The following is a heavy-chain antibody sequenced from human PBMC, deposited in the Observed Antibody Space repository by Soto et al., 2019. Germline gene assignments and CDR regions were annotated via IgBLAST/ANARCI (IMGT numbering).Heavy chain of an antibody. D-gene: IGHD3-16*01. CDR2: VSATAGTT. J-gene: IGHJ4*02. V-gene: IGHV3-23*04. Sequence: DVQLVDSGGGLVQPGGSLRLSCAASGFTFSNYAMSWVRQAPGMGLEWVSLVSATAGTTYYTDSVKGRLTISRDNSMNTVYLQLNRLSADDTAAYYCANDRLAIGFDSWGQGTLITVSS. CDR3: ANDRLAIGFDS. CDR1: GFTFSNYA.